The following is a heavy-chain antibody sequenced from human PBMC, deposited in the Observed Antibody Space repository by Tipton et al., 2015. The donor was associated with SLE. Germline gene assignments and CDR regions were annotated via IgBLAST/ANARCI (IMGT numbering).Heavy chain of an antibody. CDR3: ARWGRSSGWYGY. V-gene: IGHV4-38-2*01. CDR1: GYSISSGYY. Sequence: TLSLTCAVSGYSISSGYYWGWIRQPPGKGLGWIGSIYHSGSTYYNPSLKSRVTISVDTSKNQSSLKLSSVTAADTAVYYCARWGRSSGWYGYWGQGTLVTVSS. D-gene: IGHD6-19*01. J-gene: IGHJ4*02. CDR2: IYHSGST.